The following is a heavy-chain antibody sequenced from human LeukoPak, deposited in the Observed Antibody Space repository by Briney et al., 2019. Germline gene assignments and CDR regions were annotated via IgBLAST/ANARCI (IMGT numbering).Heavy chain of an antibody. V-gene: IGHV3-21*01. CDR1: GFSFRDFS. CDR2: ITSSGPFM. Sequence: GGSLRLSCTASGFSFRDFSLNWVRQSPGKGLEWVASITSSGPFMYHSDSLRGRFTISRDNAKNALYLQMNSLRPEDTAIYYCVRDGVFGRYFYHYMDVWGKGTTVTVSS. D-gene: IGHD2-15*01. CDR3: VRDGVFGRYFYHYMDV. J-gene: IGHJ6*03.